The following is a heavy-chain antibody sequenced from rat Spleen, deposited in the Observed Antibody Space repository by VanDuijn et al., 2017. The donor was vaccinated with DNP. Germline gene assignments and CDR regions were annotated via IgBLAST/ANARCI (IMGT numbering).Heavy chain of an antibody. CDR3: ATRYGGYSHY. CDR1: GFTFSDYN. Sequence: EVQLVESGGGLVQPGRSLKLSCAASGFTFSDYNMAWVRQAPKKGLEWVATISYDGSSTYYRDSVKGRFTISRDNAKSTLYLQMDSLRSEDTATYYCATRYGGYSHYWGQGVMVTVSS. CDR2: ISYDGSST. D-gene: IGHD1-11*01. V-gene: IGHV5-7*01. J-gene: IGHJ2*01.